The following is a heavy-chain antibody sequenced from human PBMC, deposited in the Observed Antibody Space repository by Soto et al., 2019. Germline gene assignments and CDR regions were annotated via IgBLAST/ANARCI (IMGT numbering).Heavy chain of an antibody. CDR3: ARLGGYSGYDPFDY. CDR2: IKSKTDGGTT. V-gene: IGHV3-15*07. Sequence: GGSLRLSCAASGFTFSNAWMNWVRQAPGKGLEWVGRIKSKTDGGTTDYAAPVKGRFTISRDDSKNTLYLQMNSLRAEDTAVYYCARLGGYSGYDPFDYWGQGTLVTVSS. D-gene: IGHD5-12*01. CDR1: GFTFSNAW. J-gene: IGHJ4*01.